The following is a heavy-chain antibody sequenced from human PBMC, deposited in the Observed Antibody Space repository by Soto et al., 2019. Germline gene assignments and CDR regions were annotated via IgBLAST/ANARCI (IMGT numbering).Heavy chain of an antibody. CDR1: GGSISNHY. Sequence: QVQVQESGPGLVKPSETLSLTCTVSGGSISNHYWSWIRQSPGKGLEWIANIYHSGTTNYNLSLKGRVTISIDSSKNQVSLKLNSVTAADTAVYYCARGGYRTLAWFDPWGQGPLVTVSS. D-gene: IGHD6-13*01. V-gene: IGHV4-59*11. J-gene: IGHJ5*02. CDR3: ARGGYRTLAWFDP. CDR2: IYHSGTT.